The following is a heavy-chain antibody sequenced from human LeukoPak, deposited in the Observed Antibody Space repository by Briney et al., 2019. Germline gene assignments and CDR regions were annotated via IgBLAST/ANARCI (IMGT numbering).Heavy chain of an antibody. CDR3: AREPASITDNNGHDNEVVFYYGMDV. CDR1: GVSISSYY. D-gene: IGHD3-16*01. J-gene: IGHJ6*02. Sequence: PSETLSLTCTVSGVSISSYYWSWIRQPPGKGLEWIGYIYYSGSTNYNPSLKSRVTISVDTSKNQFSLKLSSVTPEDTAVYYCAREPASITDNNGHDNEVVFYYGMDVWGQGTTVTVSS. V-gene: IGHV4-59*12. CDR2: IYYSGST.